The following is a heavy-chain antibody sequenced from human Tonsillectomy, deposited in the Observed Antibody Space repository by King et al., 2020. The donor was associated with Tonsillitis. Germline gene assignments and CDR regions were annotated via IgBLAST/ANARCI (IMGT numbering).Heavy chain of an antibody. CDR2: MYYSGTI. J-gene: IGHJ4*02. D-gene: IGHD1-7*01. CDR3: ARYVDGTFDY. CDR1: GGSIRSSDHF. Sequence: LQLQESGPGVVKPSETLSLTCNVSGGSIRSSDHFWAWIRQPPGRGLEWIGYMYYSGTIFYKPSLKSRITISGGTSANQFSLKLSSVTAADTAAYFCARYVDGTFDYWGQGALVTVSS. V-gene: IGHV4-39*01.